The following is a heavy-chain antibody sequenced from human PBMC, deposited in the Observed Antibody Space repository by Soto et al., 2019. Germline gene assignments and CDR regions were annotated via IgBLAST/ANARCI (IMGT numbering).Heavy chain of an antibody. CDR3: ARGYYYDSSGYSEDY. CDR1: GGSISSGGYY. Sequence: QVQLQESGPGLVKPSQTLSLTCTVSGGSISSGGYYWNWIRQHPGKGLEWIGYIYYSGSTYYNPSLKSRVTISVDTSKNQFSLKLSSVTAADTAVYYCARGYYYDSSGYSEDYWGQGTLVTVSS. D-gene: IGHD3-22*01. CDR2: IYYSGST. V-gene: IGHV4-31*03. J-gene: IGHJ4*02.